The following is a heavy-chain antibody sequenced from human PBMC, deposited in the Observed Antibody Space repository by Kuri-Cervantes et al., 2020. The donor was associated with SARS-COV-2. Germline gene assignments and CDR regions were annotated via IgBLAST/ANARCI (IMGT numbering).Heavy chain of an antibody. CDR1: GYTFTSSG. Sequence: ASVKVSCKASGYTFTSSGISWVRQAPGQGLEWMGWVSGYNGHTNYAQKLQGRVTMTTDTSTTTAYMALRSLRSDDTAVFYCVRDGYGDYVDYWGQGTLVTVSS. CDR2: VSGYNGHT. V-gene: IGHV1-18*04. D-gene: IGHD2-21*01. J-gene: IGHJ4*02. CDR3: VRDGYGDYVDY.